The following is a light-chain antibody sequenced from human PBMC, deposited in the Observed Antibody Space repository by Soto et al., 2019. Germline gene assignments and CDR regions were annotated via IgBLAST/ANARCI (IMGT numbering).Light chain of an antibody. CDR2: KAS. V-gene: IGKV1-5*03. CDR3: QQYNSYPCT. Sequence: DIQMTQSPSTLSASVGDRVTITCRASHGISSCLAWYQQKPGKAPKLLIYKASSLESGVPSRFSGSGSGTEFTLTISSLQPDDFATYYCQQYNSYPCTFGKGTKVEIK. CDR1: HGISSC. J-gene: IGKJ1*01.